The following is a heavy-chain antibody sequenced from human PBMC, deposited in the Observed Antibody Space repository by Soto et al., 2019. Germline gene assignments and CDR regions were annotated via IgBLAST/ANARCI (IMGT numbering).Heavy chain of an antibody. D-gene: IGHD3-10*01. CDR1: GYSFTSYW. Sequence: GESLKISCKGSGYSFTSYWIGWVRQMPGKGLEWMGRIDPGDSDTRYSPSFQGQVTISADKSISTAYLQWSSLKASDTAMYYCARHRHVGLETYYYYYMDVWGKGTTVTVSS. CDR3: ARHRHVGLETYYYYYMDV. V-gene: IGHV5-51*01. CDR2: IDPGDSDT. J-gene: IGHJ6*03.